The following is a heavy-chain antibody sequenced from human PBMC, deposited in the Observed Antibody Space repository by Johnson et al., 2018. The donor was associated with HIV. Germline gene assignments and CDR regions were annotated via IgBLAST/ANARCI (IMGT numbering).Heavy chain of an antibody. J-gene: IGHJ3*01. Sequence: QVQLVESGGGLVQPGGSLKLSCAASGFTFSDSALHWVRQAPGKGLEWVAVISYDGKSTYYADSVKGRLTISRDNSKNTLYLQMNSLRAEDTAVYYCAPLGDAFDVWGQGIVVTVSS. D-gene: IGHD7-27*01. CDR3: APLGDAFDV. CDR2: ISYDGKST. V-gene: IGHV3-30*04. CDR1: GFTFSDSA.